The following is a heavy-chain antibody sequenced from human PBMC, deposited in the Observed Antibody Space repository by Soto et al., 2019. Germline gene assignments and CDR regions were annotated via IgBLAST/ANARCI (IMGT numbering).Heavy chain of an antibody. V-gene: IGHV1-69*02. CDR2: IIPILGIA. CDR1: GGTFSSYT. D-gene: IGHD3-9*01. Sequence: QVQLVQSGAEVKKPGSSVKVSCKASGGTFSSYTISWVRQAPGQGLEWMGRIIPILGIANYAQKFQGRVTITADKPARTAYMELSSLRSEDTAVYYCAAGTGAYYAILTGREYSGQGTLVTVSS. J-gene: IGHJ4*02. CDR3: AAGTGAYYAILTGREY.